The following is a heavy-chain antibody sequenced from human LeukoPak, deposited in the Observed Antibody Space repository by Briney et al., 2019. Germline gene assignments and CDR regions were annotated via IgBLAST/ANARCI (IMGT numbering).Heavy chain of an antibody. CDR2: IIPIFGTA. D-gene: IGHD6-13*01. CDR3: ARGFHSSSSPFDY. J-gene: IGHJ4*02. CDR1: GGTFSSYA. Sequence: ASVKVSCKASGGTFSSYAISWVRQAPGQGLEWMGGIIPIFGTANYAQKFQGRVTITTDESTSTASMELSSLRSEDTAVYYCARGFHSSSSPFDYWGQGTLVTVSS. V-gene: IGHV1-69*05.